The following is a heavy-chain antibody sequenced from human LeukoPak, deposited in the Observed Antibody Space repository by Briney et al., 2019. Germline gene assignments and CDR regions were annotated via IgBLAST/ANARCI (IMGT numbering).Heavy chain of an antibody. V-gene: IGHV1-18*01. CDR2: ISAYNGNT. CDR3: ARERAVAGTDAFDY. Sequence: GASVKVSCKASGGTFSSYAISWVRQAPGQGLEWMGWISAYNGNTNYAQKLQGRVTMTTDTSTSTAYMELRSLRSDDTAVYYCARERAVAGTDAFDYWGQGTLVTVSS. J-gene: IGHJ4*02. D-gene: IGHD6-19*01. CDR1: GGTFSSYA.